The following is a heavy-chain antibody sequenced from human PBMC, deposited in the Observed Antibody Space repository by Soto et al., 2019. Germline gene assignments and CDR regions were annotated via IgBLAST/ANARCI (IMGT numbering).Heavy chain of an antibody. CDR2: ISGSGGST. J-gene: IGHJ4*02. V-gene: IGHV3-23*01. Sequence: GGCLRLSCAASGFTCSSDAVSWVRQAPGKGLEWVSAISGSGGSTYYADSVKGRFTISRDNSKNTLYLQMNSLRAEDTAVYYCAKEGRYDFWSGPNFDYRGQGTLVTVSS. CDR1: GFTCSSDA. CDR3: AKEGRYDFWSGPNFDY. D-gene: IGHD3-3*01.